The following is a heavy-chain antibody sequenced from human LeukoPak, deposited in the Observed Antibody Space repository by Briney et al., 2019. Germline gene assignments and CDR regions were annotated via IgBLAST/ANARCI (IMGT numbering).Heavy chain of an antibody. V-gene: IGHV3-64*01. CDR1: GFTFSSYA. D-gene: IGHD4-23*01. CDR2: ISSNGGST. Sequence: GGSLRLSCAASGFTFSSYAMHWVRQAPGKGLEYVSAISSNGGSTYYANSVKGRFTISRDNSKNTLYLQMGSLRAEDMALYYCAKDLDYGGNSGLDYWGQGTLVTVSS. CDR3: AKDLDYGGNSGLDY. J-gene: IGHJ4*02.